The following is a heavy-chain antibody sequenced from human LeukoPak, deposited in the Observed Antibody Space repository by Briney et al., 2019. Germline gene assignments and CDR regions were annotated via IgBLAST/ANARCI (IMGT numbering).Heavy chain of an antibody. CDR3: ARELYYYDSSGYYYLFDY. V-gene: IGHV3-21*01. J-gene: IGHJ4*02. Sequence: GSLRLSCAASGFTFSSYSMNWVRQAPGKGLEWVSSISSSSSYIYYADSVKGRFTISGDNAKNSLYLQMDSLRAEDTAVYYCARELYYYDSSGYYYLFDYWGQGTLVTVSS. CDR1: GFTFSSYS. CDR2: ISSSSSYI. D-gene: IGHD3-22*01.